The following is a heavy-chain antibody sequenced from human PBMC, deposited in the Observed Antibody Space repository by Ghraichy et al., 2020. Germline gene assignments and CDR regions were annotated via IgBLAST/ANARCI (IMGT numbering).Heavy chain of an antibody. D-gene: IGHD2-15*01. J-gene: IGHJ5*02. CDR3: ARHLRIAASLVAWFDP. Sequence: SETLSLTCTVSGGSISSSSHYWGWIRQPPGKGLEWIGSMSYSENTHYNPSLKSRVTISVDTSKNQFSLKLSSVIAADTAVYYCARHLRIAASLVAWFDPWGQGTLVTVSS. CDR2: MSYSENT. V-gene: IGHV4-39*01. CDR1: GGSISSSSHY.